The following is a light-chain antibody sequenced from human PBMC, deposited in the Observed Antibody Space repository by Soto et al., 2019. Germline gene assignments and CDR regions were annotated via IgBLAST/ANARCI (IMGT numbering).Light chain of an antibody. V-gene: IGLV1-40*01. CDR2: GNS. CDR1: SSNIGAGYD. J-gene: IGLJ1*01. Sequence: QSVLTHPPSVSGAPGQRVTISCTGSSSNIGAGYDVHWYQQLPGTAPKLLIYGNSNRPSGVPDRFSGSKSGTSASLAITGLQAEDEADYYCQSYDSSLSAWDFGTGTKVTVL. CDR3: QSYDSSLSAWD.